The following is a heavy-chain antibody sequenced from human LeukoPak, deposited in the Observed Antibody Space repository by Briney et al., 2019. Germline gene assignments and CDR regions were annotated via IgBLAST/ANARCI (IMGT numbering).Heavy chain of an antibody. CDR2: VFHRGTT. Sequence: PSETLSLTCTVSGYSINSAFYWGWIRVPPGKGLEGIGSVFHRGTTYYNSSLKSRVNISIDTSKNQFSLKLNSLTAEDTAMYYCVRDGYYGSGSPGWFGPWGPGTLVIVSA. D-gene: IGHD3-10*01. CDR1: GYSINSAFY. V-gene: IGHV4-38-2*02. CDR3: VRDGYYGSGSPGWFGP. J-gene: IGHJ5*02.